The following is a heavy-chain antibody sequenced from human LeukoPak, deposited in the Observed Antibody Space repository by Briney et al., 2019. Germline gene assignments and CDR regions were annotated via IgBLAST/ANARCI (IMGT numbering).Heavy chain of an antibody. CDR2: IKEGGSEK. V-gene: IGHV3-7*01. CDR3: AKGYNWNDLDY. J-gene: IGHJ4*02. Sequence: GRSLRPPCAASGFTFTNYWMSWVRQAPGKGLEWVASIKEGGSEKYYADSVKGRFTISRDNSKNTLYLQMNSLRAEDTAVYYCAKGYNWNDLDYWGQGTLVTVSS. CDR1: GFTFTNYW. D-gene: IGHD1-20*01.